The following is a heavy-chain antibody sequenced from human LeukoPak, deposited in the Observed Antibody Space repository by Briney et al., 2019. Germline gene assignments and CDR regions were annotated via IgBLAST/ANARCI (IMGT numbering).Heavy chain of an antibody. CDR3: ARDGIAARRGTYNWFDP. Sequence: GASVKVSCKASGYTFTSYAMNWVRQAPGQGLEWMGWINTNTGNPTYAQGFTGRFVFSLDTSVSTAYLQISSLKAEDTAVYYCARDGIAARRGTYNWFDPWGQGTLVTVSS. CDR1: GYTFTSYA. CDR2: INTNTGNP. D-gene: IGHD6-6*01. V-gene: IGHV7-4-1*02. J-gene: IGHJ5*02.